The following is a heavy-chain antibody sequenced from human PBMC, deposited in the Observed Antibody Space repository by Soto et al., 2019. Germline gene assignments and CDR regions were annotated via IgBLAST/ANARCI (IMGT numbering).Heavy chain of an antibody. CDR1: GFTFSSYW. Sequence: EVQLVESGGGLVQPGGSLRVSCAASGFTFSSYWMSWVHQAPGKGLQWVANIKRDGSEKYYVDSVKGRFIISRDNAKNSLYLQMNSLRVEDTAVYYCARDVGEGGAVFGSNTYSYYHGMDVWGQGTTVTVSS. V-gene: IGHV3-7*05. CDR2: IKRDGSEK. D-gene: IGHD2-15*01. CDR3: ARDVGEGGAVFGSNTYSYYHGMDV. J-gene: IGHJ6*02.